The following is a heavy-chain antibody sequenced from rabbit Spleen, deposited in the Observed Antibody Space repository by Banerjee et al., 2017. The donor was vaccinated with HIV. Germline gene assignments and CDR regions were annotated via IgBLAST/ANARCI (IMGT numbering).Heavy chain of an antibody. D-gene: IGHD4-2*01. CDR3: ASDVGIDVYRFRL. CDR1: GVSFSSNHY. Sequence: QSLEESGGDLVEPGASLTLTCTASGVSFSSNHYMSWVRQAPGKGLQWIACINAATGKPVYATWAIGRFTISRTSSTTVTLQMTSLTTADTSTYFCASDVGIDVYRFRLWGPGTLVTVS. J-gene: IGHJ6*01. V-gene: IGHV1S40*01. CDR2: INAATGKP.